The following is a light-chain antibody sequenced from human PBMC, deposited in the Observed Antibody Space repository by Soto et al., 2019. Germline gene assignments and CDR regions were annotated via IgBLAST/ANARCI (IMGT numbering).Light chain of an antibody. CDR2: RAS. CDR3: LQYHNLWA. CDR1: QNIYYN. V-gene: IGKV3-15*01. Sequence: IVMTQSPATLSVSPGESATLSCRASQNIYYNVAWYQHRPGQAPRLLIYRASTRATGVPARLSGSGSGTEFTLTISSLQSEDFTVYSCLQYHNLWAFGQGTRLEIK. J-gene: IGKJ5*01.